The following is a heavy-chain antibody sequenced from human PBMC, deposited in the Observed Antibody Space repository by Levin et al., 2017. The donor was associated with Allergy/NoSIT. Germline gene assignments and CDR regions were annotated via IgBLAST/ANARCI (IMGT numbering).Heavy chain of an antibody. J-gene: IGHJ6*02. Sequence: SETLSLTCAVYGGSFSGYYWSWIRQPPGKGLEWIGEINHSGSTNYNPSLKSRVTISVDTSKNQFSLKLSSVTAADTAVYYCARGKGPRSTSRDRGYYYYYYGMDVWGQGTTVTVSS. V-gene: IGHV4-34*01. CDR3: ARGKGPRSTSRDRGYYYYYYGMDV. CDR2: INHSGST. D-gene: IGHD2-2*01. CDR1: GGSFSGYY.